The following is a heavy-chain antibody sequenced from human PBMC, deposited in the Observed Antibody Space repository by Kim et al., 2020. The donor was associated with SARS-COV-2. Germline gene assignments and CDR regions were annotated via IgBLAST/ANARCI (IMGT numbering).Heavy chain of an antibody. J-gene: IGHJ4*02. Sequence: IYYAESVKGRFTISRENAKNSLYLQMNSLRAEDTAVYYCARVVAAAGSDCWGQGTLVTVSS. CDR3: ARVVAAAGSDC. CDR2: I. V-gene: IGHV3-21*01. D-gene: IGHD6-13*01.